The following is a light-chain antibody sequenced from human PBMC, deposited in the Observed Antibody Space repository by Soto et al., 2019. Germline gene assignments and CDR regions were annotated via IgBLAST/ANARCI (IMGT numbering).Light chain of an antibody. V-gene: IGLV2-18*02. CDR2: DVN. J-gene: IGLJ1*01. Sequence: QSVPTQPPSVSGSPGQSVTISCTGTGSDIGTFNRVSWYQQPPGTAPKLLIYDVNNRPSGVPDRFSGSKSGNTASLTISGLQAEDEADYYCSSYTSSSTYVFGTGTKVTVL. CDR3: SSYTSSSTYV. CDR1: GSDIGTFNR.